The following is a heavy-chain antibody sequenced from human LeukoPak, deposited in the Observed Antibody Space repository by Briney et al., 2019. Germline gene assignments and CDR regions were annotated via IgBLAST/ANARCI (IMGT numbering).Heavy chain of an antibody. V-gene: IGHV4-34*01. CDR1: GGSFSGYY. Sequence: SETLSLTCAVYGGSFSGYYWSWIRQPPGKGLEWIGEINHSGSTNYNPSLKSRVTISVDTSKNQFSLKLSSVTAADTAVYYCAREVTATLNPWGQGTLVTVSS. CDR2: INHSGST. J-gene: IGHJ5*02. CDR3: AREVTATLNP. D-gene: IGHD2-21*02.